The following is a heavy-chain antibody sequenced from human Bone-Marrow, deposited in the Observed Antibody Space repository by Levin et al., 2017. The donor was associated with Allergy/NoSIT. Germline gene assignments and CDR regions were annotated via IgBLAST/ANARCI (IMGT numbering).Heavy chain of an antibody. V-gene: IGHV4-38-2*02. Sequence: KTGGSLRLSCTVSGYSITDGYYWCWIRQSPGKGLEWIGSIYHSGSTYHNPPLKSRVSISVDTSKNQLSLTLTSVTAAAMADYYCAKGGVRRDGYGQFDSWGQGILVTVSS. CDR2: IYHSGST. D-gene: IGHD5-24*01. CDR1: GYSITDGYY. CDR3: AKGGVRRDGYGQFDS. J-gene: IGHJ4*02.